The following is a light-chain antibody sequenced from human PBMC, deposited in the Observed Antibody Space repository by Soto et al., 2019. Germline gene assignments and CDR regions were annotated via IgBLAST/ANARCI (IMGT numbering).Light chain of an antibody. V-gene: IGLV2-11*01. CDR2: DVS. CDR1: SSDVGGYNY. J-gene: IGLJ2*01. CDR3: CSYAGTVI. Sequence: QSALTQPRSVSGSPGQSVTNSCTGTSSDVGGYNYVSWYQQHPGKAPKVMIYDVSKRPSGVPDRFSGSKSGNTASLTISGLQAEDEPDYYCCSYAGTVIFGAGTKLTVL.